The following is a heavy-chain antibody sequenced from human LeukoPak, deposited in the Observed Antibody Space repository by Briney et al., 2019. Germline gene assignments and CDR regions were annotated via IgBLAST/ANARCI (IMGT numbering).Heavy chain of an antibody. Sequence: GGSLRLSCAASGFTVSSNYMSWVRQAPGKGLERVSVIYSGGSTYYADSVKGRFTISRDNSENTLYLQMSGLRAEDTAVYHCAKGTGDTGYYFDYWGQGTLVTVSS. D-gene: IGHD7-27*01. J-gene: IGHJ4*02. CDR3: AKGTGDTGYYFDY. CDR2: IYSGGST. V-gene: IGHV3-53*01. CDR1: GFTVSSNY.